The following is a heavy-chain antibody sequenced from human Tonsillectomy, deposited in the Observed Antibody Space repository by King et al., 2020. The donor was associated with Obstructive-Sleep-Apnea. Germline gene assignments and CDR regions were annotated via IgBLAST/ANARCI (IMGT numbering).Heavy chain of an antibody. CDR3: AKPTGSYEFFYYGLDV. CDR1: GFTFSSYG. Sequence: VQLVESGGGAVQPERSLRLSCAASGFTFSSYGMHWVRQAPGKGLEWVAVISYDGRSKYYADSVKGRFTISRDNSKNTLFLQIHSLRGEDTAVYYCAKPTGSYEFFYYGLDVWGQGTAVTVSS. D-gene: IGHD3-10*01. J-gene: IGHJ6*02. CDR2: ISYDGRSK. V-gene: IGHV3-30*18.